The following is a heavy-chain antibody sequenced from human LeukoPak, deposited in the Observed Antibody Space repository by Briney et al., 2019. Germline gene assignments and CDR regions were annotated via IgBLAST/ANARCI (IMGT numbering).Heavy chain of an antibody. V-gene: IGHV3-9*01. CDR2: IDWNSDSL. D-gene: IGHD6-13*01. Sequence: GGSLRLSCAASGFNFVDYAIHWVRQAPGKGLEWVSGIDWNSDSLGYADSVKGRFTISRDNAKNSLYLQMNSLTIEDTGMYYCAKSDRGSSWYVYYFQHWGQGTLVTVSP. J-gene: IGHJ1*01. CDR1: GFNFVDYA. CDR3: AKSDRGSSWYVYYFQH.